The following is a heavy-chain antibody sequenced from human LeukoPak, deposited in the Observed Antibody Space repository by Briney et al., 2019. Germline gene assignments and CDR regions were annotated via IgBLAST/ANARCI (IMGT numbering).Heavy chain of an antibody. J-gene: IGHJ4*02. D-gene: IGHD1-26*01. V-gene: IGHV1-2*02. CDR2: INPNSGGT. CDR1: GYTFTGYY. CDR3: ASRPYSGSYPGSDY. Sequence: ASVKVSCKASGYTFTGYYMHWVRQAPGQGLEWMGWINPNSGGTDYAQKFQGRVTMTRDTSISTAYMELSRLRSDDTAVYYCASRPYSGSYPGSDYWGQGTLVTVSS.